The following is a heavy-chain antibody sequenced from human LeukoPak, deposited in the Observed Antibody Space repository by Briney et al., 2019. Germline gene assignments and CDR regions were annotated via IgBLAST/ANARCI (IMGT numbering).Heavy chain of an antibody. CDR2: IWYDGNNK. Sequence: GRSLRLSCAASGFTFSNYGMHWVRQAPGKGLEWVAVIWYDGNNKYYGDSVKGRFTISRDNSKNTLYLQMNSLRAEDTAVYCCARDRWSSTSYNDYWGQGTLVTVSS. D-gene: IGHD2-2*01. CDR1: GFTFSNYG. J-gene: IGHJ4*02. V-gene: IGHV3-33*01. CDR3: ARDRWSSTSYNDY.